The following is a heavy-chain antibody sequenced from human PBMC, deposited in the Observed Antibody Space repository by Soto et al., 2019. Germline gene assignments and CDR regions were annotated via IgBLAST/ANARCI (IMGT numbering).Heavy chain of an antibody. CDR1: GYTFTSYD. CDR3: ARGPPGGDGDYDY. J-gene: IGHJ4*02. CDR2: MNPNSGNT. Sequence: ASVKLSFKASGYTFTSYDTNWVRQATGQGLEWMGWMNPNSGNTGYAQKFKGRVTMTRNTSISTAYMELRSLRSDDTAVYYCARGPPGGDGDYDYWGQGTLVTVSS. V-gene: IGHV1-8*01. D-gene: IGHD2-21*02.